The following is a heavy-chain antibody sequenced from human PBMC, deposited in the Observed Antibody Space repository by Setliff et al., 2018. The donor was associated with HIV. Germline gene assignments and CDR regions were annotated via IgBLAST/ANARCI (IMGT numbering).Heavy chain of an antibody. V-gene: IGHV4-34*01. Sequence: PSETLSLTCAVYGGSFSGYYWSWIRQPPGKGLEWIGEINHSGSTNYSPSLKSRVTISLNTSKNQFSLKLSSVSAADTAVYYCARLRVLQLLEWSNYYYYGLDVWGQGTTVTV. D-gene: IGHD3-3*01. CDR1: GGSFSGYY. CDR2: INHSGST. J-gene: IGHJ6*02. CDR3: ARLRVLQLLEWSNYYYYGLDV.